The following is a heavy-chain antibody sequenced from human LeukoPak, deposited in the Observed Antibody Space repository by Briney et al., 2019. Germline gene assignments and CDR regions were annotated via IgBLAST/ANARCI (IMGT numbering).Heavy chain of an antibody. J-gene: IGHJ3*02. CDR2: IYYSGST. Sequence: SETLSLTCTVSGGSISSYYWSWIRQPPGKGLEWIGYIYYSGSTNYNPSLKSRVTISVDTSKNQFSLKLSSVTAADTAVYYCARQGLGVATGAFDIWGQGTMVTVSS. D-gene: IGHD3-16*01. V-gene: IGHV4-59*08. CDR3: ARQGLGVATGAFDI. CDR1: GGSISSYY.